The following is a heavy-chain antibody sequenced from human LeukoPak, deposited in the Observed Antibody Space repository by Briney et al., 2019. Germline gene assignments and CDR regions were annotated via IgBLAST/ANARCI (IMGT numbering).Heavy chain of an antibody. CDR3: ARSERPDGFPLDI. V-gene: IGHV3-64*02. CDR1: GFTFSSYA. D-gene: IGHD6-25*01. CDR2: ITNNGDNT. Sequence: AGGSLRLSCAASGFTFSSYAMHWVRQAPGKGLEYVSAITNNGDNTYYVDSVKDRFTISRDNSKNTLFLQMGSLRPEDLAVYYCARSERPDGFPLDIWGQGTLVTVSS. J-gene: IGHJ4*02.